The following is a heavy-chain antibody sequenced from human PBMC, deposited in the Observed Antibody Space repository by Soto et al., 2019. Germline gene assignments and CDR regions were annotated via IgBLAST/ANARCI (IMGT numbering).Heavy chain of an antibody. CDR3: ARDRGTTPTQAHLDY. D-gene: IGHD1-1*01. V-gene: IGHV4-59*13. CDR1: GGSISSYD. CDR2: IYYSGST. Sequence: PSETLSLPGTACGGSISSYDCSWIRQPPWKGLEWIGYIYYSGSTNYNPSLKSPVTLSVDTSKNLFSLKLSSVTAAATAVHDCARDRGTTPTQAHLDYLGKGT. J-gene: IGHJ4*02.